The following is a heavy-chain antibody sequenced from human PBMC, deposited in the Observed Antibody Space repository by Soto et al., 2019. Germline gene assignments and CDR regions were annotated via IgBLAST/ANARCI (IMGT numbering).Heavy chain of an antibody. CDR1: GYTFTNYG. CDR2: INPNSGKT. CDR3: TRDRLTSTTSLIFDF. Sequence: QVQLVQSGAEVKKPGASVKVSCKASGYTFTNYGLAWVRQAPGQGLEWMGWINPNSGKTDYRQNLQGRVSMTADTSTATAYMDLRNLRSDDTAVYFCTRDRLTSTTSLIFDFWGQGTLVTVSS. V-gene: IGHV1-18*01. D-gene: IGHD6-25*01. J-gene: IGHJ4*02.